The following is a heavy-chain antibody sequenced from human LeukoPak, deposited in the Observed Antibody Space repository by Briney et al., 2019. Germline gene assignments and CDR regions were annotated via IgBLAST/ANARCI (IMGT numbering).Heavy chain of an antibody. J-gene: IGHJ4*02. V-gene: IGHV3-23*01. CDR1: GFTFSSYA. D-gene: IGHD1-26*01. CDR2: ISGSGGST. Sequence: PGGSLRLSCAASGFTFSSYAMSWVRQAPGKGLEWVSAISGSGGSTYYADSVKGRFTISRDNSKNTLFLQMNSLRVEDTAFYYCARVDSGNYDYWGQGTLLTVSS. CDR3: ARVDSGNYDY.